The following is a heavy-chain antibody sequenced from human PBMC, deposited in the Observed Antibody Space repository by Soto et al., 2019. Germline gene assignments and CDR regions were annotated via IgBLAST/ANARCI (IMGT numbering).Heavy chain of an antibody. CDR2: ISPGSSGK. V-gene: IGHV3-23*03. D-gene: IGHD1-1*01. Sequence: GRSLRLYCAASGFTFSSYPMTWGRQAPGKGLQWVPSISPGSSGKYYADYVKGRFTISRDNSKNTLSVQMDSLRAEDTALYYCARRIGNSGLDYWGRGILVTVSS. CDR3: ARRIGNSGLDY. CDR1: GFTFSSYP. J-gene: IGHJ4*02.